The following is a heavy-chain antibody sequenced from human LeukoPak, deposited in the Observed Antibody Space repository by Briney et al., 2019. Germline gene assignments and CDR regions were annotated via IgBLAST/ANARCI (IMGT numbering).Heavy chain of an antibody. D-gene: IGHD5-24*01. CDR1: GGSISDYN. J-gene: IGHJ4*02. Sequence: SETLSLTCTVSGGSISDYNWSWVRQPPGRGLEWIGYIYRSGSTNYNPHLKSRVTISVDTSKNQFSLRLSSGTAADTAVYYCARGGYNWDYWGQGTLVTVSS. V-gene: IGHV4-59*01. CDR3: ARGGYNWDY. CDR2: IYRSGST.